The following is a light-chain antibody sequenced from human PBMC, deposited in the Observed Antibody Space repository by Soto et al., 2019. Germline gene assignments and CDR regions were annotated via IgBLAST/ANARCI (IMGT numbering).Light chain of an antibody. V-gene: IGKV3-15*01. Sequence: EIVMTQSPVTLSVSPGERATLSCRATESIGSHLAWYQQKPGQPPRLLIYGASTRATCVPARFSGSGSGTDFTLTISSLQSEDLAVYYCQQYKNWPAFGQGTKEQIK. J-gene: IGKJ1*01. CDR2: GAS. CDR3: QQYKNWPA. CDR1: ESIGSH.